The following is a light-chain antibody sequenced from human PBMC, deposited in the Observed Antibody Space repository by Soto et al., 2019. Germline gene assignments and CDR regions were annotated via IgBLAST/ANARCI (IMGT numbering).Light chain of an antibody. CDR1: QSVSSN. J-gene: IGKJ4*01. CDR2: GAS. Sequence: ILMAQSPATLSVSPVERATLSCRASQSVSSNLAWYQQKPGQAPRLLIYGASTRATGIPARFSGSGSGTEFTLTISSLQYEDFAVYYCQQYNNWPLTFGGGTKVDIK. V-gene: IGKV3D-15*01. CDR3: QQYNNWPLT.